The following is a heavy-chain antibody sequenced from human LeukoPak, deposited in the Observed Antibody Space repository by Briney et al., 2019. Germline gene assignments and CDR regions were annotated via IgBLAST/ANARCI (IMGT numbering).Heavy chain of an antibody. J-gene: IGHJ3*02. V-gene: IGHV1-24*01. CDR3: ARSQERDIMDDALDS. CDR2: FDPEDGET. D-gene: IGHD2-15*01. Sequence: ASVKVSCKVSGYTLTELSMHWVRQAPGKGLEWMGGFDPEDGETIYAQKFQGRVTMTEDTSTDTAYMELSSLRYDDTAVFYCARSQERDIMDDALDSWGQGTMVTVS. CDR1: GYTLTELS.